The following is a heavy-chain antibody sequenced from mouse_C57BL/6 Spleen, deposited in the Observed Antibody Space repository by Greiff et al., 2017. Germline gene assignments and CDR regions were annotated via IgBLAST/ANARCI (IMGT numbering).Heavy chain of an antibody. D-gene: IGHD2-4*01. CDR1: GYTFTSYG. CDR2: IYPRSGNT. Sequence: QVQLQQPGAELARPGASVKLSCKASGYTFTSYGISWVKQRTGQGLEWIGEIYPRSGNTYYNEKFKGKATLTADKSSSTAYMELRSLASEDSAVYFCSRWGDYDRFAYWGQGPLVTVSA. V-gene: IGHV1-81*01. CDR3: SRWGDYDRFAY. J-gene: IGHJ3*01.